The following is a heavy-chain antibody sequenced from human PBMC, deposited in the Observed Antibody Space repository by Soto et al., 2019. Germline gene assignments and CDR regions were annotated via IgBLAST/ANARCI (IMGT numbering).Heavy chain of an antibody. D-gene: IGHD6-13*01. CDR3: ASFSGIAAAGTGGY. V-gene: IGHV1-8*01. J-gene: IGHJ4*02. CDR2: MNPNSGNT. CDR1: GYTFTSYD. Sequence: ASVKVSCKASGYTFTSYDINWVRQATGQGLEWMGWMNPNSGNTGYAQKFQGRVTMTRNTSISTAYMELSSLRSEDTAVYYCASFSGIAAAGTGGYWGQGTLVTVSS.